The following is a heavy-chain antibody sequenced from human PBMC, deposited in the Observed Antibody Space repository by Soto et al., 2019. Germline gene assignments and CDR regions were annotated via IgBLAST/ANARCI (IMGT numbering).Heavy chain of an antibody. V-gene: IGHV4-38-2*01. Sequence: SETLSLTCAVSGYSISSGYYWGWIRQPPGRGLEWIGSIYHSGSTYYNPSLKSRVIVSVDTSKSQFSLSLSSVTAADTAVYYCARSVATPGTNIVVWGQGTLVTVS. J-gene: IGHJ4*02. D-gene: IGHD6-13*01. CDR2: IYHSGST. CDR1: GYSISSGYY. CDR3: ARSVATPGTNIVV.